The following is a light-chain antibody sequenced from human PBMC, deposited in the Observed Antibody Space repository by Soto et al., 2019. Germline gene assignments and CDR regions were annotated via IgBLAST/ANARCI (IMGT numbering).Light chain of an antibody. J-gene: IGKJ5*01. CDR3: QQSYSTPVT. CDR2: AAS. Sequence: DLQMTQSPSSLSASVGDRVTITCRASQTVSTSLNWYQQKPGKAPNLLIYAASSLQSGVPSRFSGRGSGTDFTLIISSLQPEDFATYYCQQSYSTPVTFGQGTLLEIK. V-gene: IGKV1-39*01. CDR1: QTVSTS.